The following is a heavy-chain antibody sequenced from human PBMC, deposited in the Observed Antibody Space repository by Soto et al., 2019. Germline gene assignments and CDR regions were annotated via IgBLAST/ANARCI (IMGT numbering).Heavy chain of an antibody. D-gene: IGHD3-3*01. CDR1: GGTFSSYA. V-gene: IGHV1-69*13. J-gene: IGHJ6*02. CDR2: IIPIFGTA. Sequence: SVKVSCKASGGTFSSYAISWVRQAPGQGLEWMGGIIPIFGTANYAQKFQGRVTITADESTSTAYMELSSLRSEDTAVYYCARGLFGVVPTNSPYYYGMDVWGQGTTVTVSS. CDR3: ARGLFGVVPTNSPYYYGMDV.